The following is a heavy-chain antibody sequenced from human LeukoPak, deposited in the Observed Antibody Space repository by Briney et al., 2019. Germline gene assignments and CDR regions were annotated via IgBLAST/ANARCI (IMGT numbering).Heavy chain of an antibody. CDR3: ARISGRVNSFDP. V-gene: IGHV1-2*02. Sequence: GASVKVSCKASGYTYTGYYMHWVRQAPGQGLEWMGWINPNSGGTNYAQKFQGRVTMTRDTSISTAYMELSRLRSDDTAVYYCARISGRVNSFDPWGQGTLATVSS. CDR1: GYTYTGYY. CDR2: INPNSGGT. J-gene: IGHJ5*02.